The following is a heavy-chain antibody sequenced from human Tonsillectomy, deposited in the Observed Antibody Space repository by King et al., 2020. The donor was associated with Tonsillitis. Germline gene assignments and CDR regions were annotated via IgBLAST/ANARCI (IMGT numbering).Heavy chain of an antibody. Sequence: QLVQSGGGLVKPGGSLRLSCAASGFTFSTYSMNWVRQAPGKGLEWVSSITSSSSYIYYADSVKGRFTISRDNAKNSLYLQMNSLRAEDTAVYSCARAPAALNWFDPWGQGTLVTVSS. D-gene: IGHD2-2*01. V-gene: IGHV3-21*01. CDR1: GFTFSTYS. CDR3: ARAPAALNWFDP. CDR2: ITSSSSYI. J-gene: IGHJ5*02.